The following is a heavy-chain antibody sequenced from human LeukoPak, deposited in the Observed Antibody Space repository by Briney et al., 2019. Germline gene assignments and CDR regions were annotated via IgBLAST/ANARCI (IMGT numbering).Heavy chain of an antibody. CDR2: ISPSRGNT. CDR1: GYTFTKYG. CDR3: ARDIEAGIGYGDY. J-gene: IGHJ4*02. D-gene: IGHD6-19*01. V-gene: IGHV1-18*01. Sequence: EASVKVSCKTSGYTFTKYGIIWVRQAPGQGLEWMGWISPSRGNTDYAQKLQGRVTMTTDTSTSTAYMELRGLRSDGTAVYYCARDIEAGIGYGDYWGQGTLVTVSS.